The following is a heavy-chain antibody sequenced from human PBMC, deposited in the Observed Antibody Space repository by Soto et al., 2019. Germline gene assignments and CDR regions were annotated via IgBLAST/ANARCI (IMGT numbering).Heavy chain of an antibody. CDR2: IDPSDSYT. CDR3: ARHQCSSTSCTLYYYYGMDA. V-gene: IGHV5-10-1*01. D-gene: IGHD2-2*01. CDR1: GYSFTSYW. J-gene: IGHJ6*02. Sequence: GESVKISCKGSGYSFTSYWISWVRQMPGKGLEWMGRIDPSDSYTNYSPSFQGHVTISADKSISTAYLQWSSLKASDTAMYYCARHQCSSTSCTLYYYYGMDAWGQGTTVTVSS.